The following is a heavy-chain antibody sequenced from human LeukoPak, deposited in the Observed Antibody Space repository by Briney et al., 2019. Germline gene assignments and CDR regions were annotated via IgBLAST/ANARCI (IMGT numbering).Heavy chain of an antibody. Sequence: GGSLRLSCAASGFTFSSYWMRWVRQAPGKGLEGVANIKNDGSEEYYVDSVKGRFTISRDNAKNSLFLQMNSLTVEDTAVYYCARAIRGSAVDTGDRWGQGTLVTVSP. CDR1: GFTFSSYW. CDR3: ARAIRGSAVDTGDR. V-gene: IGHV3-7*01. J-gene: IGHJ4*02. D-gene: IGHD3-10*01. CDR2: IKNDGSEE.